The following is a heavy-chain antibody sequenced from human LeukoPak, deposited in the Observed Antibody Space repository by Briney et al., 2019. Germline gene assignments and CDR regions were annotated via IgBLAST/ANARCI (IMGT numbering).Heavy chain of an antibody. V-gene: IGHV4-34*01. J-gene: IGHJ6*03. CDR3: ARGNRYYDSSGYPWDYYYYMDV. Sequence: SETLSLTCAVYGGSFSGYYWSWVRQPPGKGLEWIGEINHSGSTNYNPSLKSRVTISVDTSKNQFSLKLSSVTAADTAVYYCARGNRYYDSSGYPWDYYYYMDVWGKGTTVTVSS. D-gene: IGHD3-22*01. CDR2: INHSGST. CDR1: GGSFSGYY.